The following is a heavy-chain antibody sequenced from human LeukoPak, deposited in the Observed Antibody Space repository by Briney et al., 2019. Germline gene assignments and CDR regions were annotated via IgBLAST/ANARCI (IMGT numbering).Heavy chain of an antibody. CDR2: ISSSSYI. CDR1: GFTFSSYS. D-gene: IGHD6-19*01. V-gene: IGHV3-21*01. J-gene: IGHJ5*02. Sequence: GGSLRLSCAASGFTFSSYSMNWVRQAPGKGLEWVSSISSSSYIYYADSVKGRFTISRDNAKNSLYLQMNSLRAEDTAVYYCARDAYSSGWYVYGWFDPWGQGTLVTVSS. CDR3: ARDAYSSGWYVYGWFDP.